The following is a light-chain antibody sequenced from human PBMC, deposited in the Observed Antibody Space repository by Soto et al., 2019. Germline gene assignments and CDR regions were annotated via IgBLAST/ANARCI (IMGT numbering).Light chain of an antibody. J-gene: IGLJ3*02. Sequence: SALTQPPSASGSPGQSVTISCTGTSSDVGGYNYVSWYQQHPGKAPKLMIYEVSKRPSGVPDRFSGSKSGNTASLTVSELQAEDEAEYYCSSYAGSNNLVFGGGTKLTFL. CDR2: EVS. CDR3: SSYAGSNNLV. V-gene: IGLV2-8*01. CDR1: SSDVGGYNY.